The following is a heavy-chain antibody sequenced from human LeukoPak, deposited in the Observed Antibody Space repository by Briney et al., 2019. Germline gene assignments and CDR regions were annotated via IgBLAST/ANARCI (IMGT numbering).Heavy chain of an antibody. J-gene: IGHJ4*02. CDR1: GFTFSSYA. Sequence: GGSLRLSCAASGFTFSSYAMSWVRQAPGKGLEWVSAISGSGSGTYYADSVKGRFTISRDNSKNTLYLQMNSLRAEDTAVYYCAKGLPGIAALRSYFDYWGQGTLVTVSS. CDR2: ISGSGSGT. CDR3: AKGLPGIAALRSYFDY. V-gene: IGHV3-23*01. D-gene: IGHD6-13*01.